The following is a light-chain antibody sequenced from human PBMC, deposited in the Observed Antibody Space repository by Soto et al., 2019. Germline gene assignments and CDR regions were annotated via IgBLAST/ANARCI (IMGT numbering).Light chain of an antibody. CDR3: GSHAAGSTLI. J-gene: IGLJ2*01. CDR1: SSDVGGYNE. Sequence: QSALTQPASVSGSPGQSTTISCTGTSSDVGGYNEVSWYQQRPGKAPKLMIYDVSNRPSGVSNRFSASKSGNTASLTISGLQAEDEAYCYCGSHAAGSTLIFGGGTKATVL. CDR2: DVS. V-gene: IGLV2-14*03.